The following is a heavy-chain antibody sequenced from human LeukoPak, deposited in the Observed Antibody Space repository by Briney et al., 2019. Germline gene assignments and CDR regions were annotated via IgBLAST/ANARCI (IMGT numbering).Heavy chain of an antibody. J-gene: IGHJ4*02. D-gene: IGHD2-2*02. CDR2: FDPRGGET. CDR1: GHTLSEVS. CDR3: ATSDRQFCSPSSCYMPFDF. V-gene: IGHV1-24*01. Sequence: ASVKVSCKLSGHTLSEVSMHWVRQAPGQGLEWVGGFDPRGGETVLAQKFQGRVTLTEDTSADTSSIELRSLRSEDTAVYYCATSDRQFCSPSSCYMPFDFWGRGTLVTVSS.